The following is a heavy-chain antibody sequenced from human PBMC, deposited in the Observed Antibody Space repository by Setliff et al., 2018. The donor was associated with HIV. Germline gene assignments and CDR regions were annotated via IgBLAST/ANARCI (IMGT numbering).Heavy chain of an antibody. CDR3: ARATSTRQARPPNCFDP. J-gene: IGHJ5*02. CDR2: IIPMFGTA. CDR1: GGNFRFYA. D-gene: IGHD1-1*01. V-gene: IGHV1-69*13. Sequence: SVKVSCKASGGNFRFYAFSWVRQAPGQGLEWMGGIIPMFGTANCAQKFQDRVTITADESTSTAYMELSSLRFEDTSFYYCARATSTRQARPPNCFDPWGQGTRVTVSS.